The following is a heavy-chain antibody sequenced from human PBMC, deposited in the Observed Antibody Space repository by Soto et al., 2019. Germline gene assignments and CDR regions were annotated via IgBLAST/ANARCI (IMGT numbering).Heavy chain of an antibody. CDR1: GGSVSSESHY. CDR3: ARDQYDFRSGSYYYAMEV. D-gene: IGHD3-3*01. V-gene: IGHV4-61*01. Sequence: QVQLQESGPGLVKPSETLSLTCTVAGGSVSSESHYWRWLRQTPGKGGEWMGYIYYTRSTNYDTSLTGRVTMSVDTSRDQVSLRLRSVTRAYTAVYYCARDQYDFRSGSYYYAMEVWGQGTKVTVSS. CDR2: IYYTRST. J-gene: IGHJ6*02.